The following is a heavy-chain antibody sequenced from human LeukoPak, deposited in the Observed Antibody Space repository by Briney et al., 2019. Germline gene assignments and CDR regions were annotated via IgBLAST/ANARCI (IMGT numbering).Heavy chain of an antibody. CDR2: ISGSVGST. Sequence: GGSLRLSCAASGFTFSSYAVSWVRQAPGKGLEWVSAISGSVGSTYYADSVKGRFTISRDNSKNTLYLQMSSLRADDTAVYYCAKDAVAPGSGGDFFDYWGQGTLVTVSS. D-gene: IGHD3-10*01. J-gene: IGHJ4*02. CDR1: GFTFSSYA. V-gene: IGHV3-23*01. CDR3: AKDAVAPGSGGDFFDY.